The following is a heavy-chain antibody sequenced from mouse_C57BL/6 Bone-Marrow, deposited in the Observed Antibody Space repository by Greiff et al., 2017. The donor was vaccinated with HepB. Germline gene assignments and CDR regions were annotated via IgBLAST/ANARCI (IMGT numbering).Heavy chain of an antibody. V-gene: IGHV5-4*01. CDR2: ISDGGSYT. D-gene: IGHD1-1*02. Sequence: EVQLVESGGGLAKPGGSLKLSCAASGFTFSSYAMSWVRQTPEKRLEWVATISDGGSYTYYPDNVKGRFTISRDNAKNNLYLQMSHLKSEDTAMYYCARGVVSFAYWGQGTLVTVSA. CDR1: GFTFSSYA. CDR3: ARGVVSFAY. J-gene: IGHJ3*01.